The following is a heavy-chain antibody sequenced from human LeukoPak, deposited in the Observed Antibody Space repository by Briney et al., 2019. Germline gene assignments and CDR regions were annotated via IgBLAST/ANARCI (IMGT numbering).Heavy chain of an antibody. D-gene: IGHD6-25*01. Sequence: ASVKVSCKASGYTFTSYDINGVRQATGQGLEWMGWMNPNSGNTGYAQKFQGRVTITRNTSISTAYMEMNNLRCEDTALYYFAREGSAARGGSWFDPWGEGTLVTVSS. CDR2: MNPNSGNT. V-gene: IGHV1-8*03. J-gene: IGHJ5*02. CDR1: GYTFTSYD. CDR3: AREGSAARGGSWFDP.